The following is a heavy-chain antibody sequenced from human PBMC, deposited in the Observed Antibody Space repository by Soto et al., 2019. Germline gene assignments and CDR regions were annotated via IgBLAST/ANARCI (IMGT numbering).Heavy chain of an antibody. J-gene: IGHJ4*02. CDR3: ARDGYSRSSGGLYYFDY. CDR1: GCTFSSYA. CDR2: IIPIFGTA. D-gene: IGHD6-6*01. Sequence: QVQLVQSGAEVKKPGSSVKVSCKASGCTFSSYAISWVRQAPGQGLEWMGGIIPIFGTANYAQKFQGRVTITEDESTSTGYMELISLRAEDTDVYYCARDGYSRSSGGLYYFDYWGQGTLVTVAS. V-gene: IGHV1-69*01.